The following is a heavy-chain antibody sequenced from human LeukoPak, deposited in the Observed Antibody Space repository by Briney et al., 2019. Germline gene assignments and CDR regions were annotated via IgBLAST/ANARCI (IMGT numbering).Heavy chain of an antibody. V-gene: IGHV1-24*01. CDR3: ATEDPPGIAARGAKPFDY. CDR2: FDPEDGET. J-gene: IGHJ4*02. CDR1: GYTLTELS. Sequence: ASVKVSCKVSGYTLTELSMHWVRQAPGKGLEWMGGFDPEDGETIYAQKFQGRITMTEDTSTDTAYMELCSLRSEDTAVYYCATEDPPGIAARGAKPFDYWGQGTLVTVSS. D-gene: IGHD6-13*01.